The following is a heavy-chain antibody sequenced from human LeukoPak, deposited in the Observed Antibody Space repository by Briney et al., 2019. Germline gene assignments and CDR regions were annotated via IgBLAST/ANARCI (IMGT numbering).Heavy chain of an antibody. CDR2: IRSDRYGGTS. D-gene: IGHD6-6*01. CDR3: TRISSSPAALYYYYMDV. Sequence: GGSLRLSCATSGFTFSSYAMSWVRQAPGKGLEWVGLIRSDRYGGTSEYVASVNGRFSISRDDSRNILYLEMNSLRNEDTAVYFCTRISSSPAALYYYYMDVWGKGIPVTVSS. J-gene: IGHJ6*03. V-gene: IGHV3-49*04. CDR1: GFTFSSYA.